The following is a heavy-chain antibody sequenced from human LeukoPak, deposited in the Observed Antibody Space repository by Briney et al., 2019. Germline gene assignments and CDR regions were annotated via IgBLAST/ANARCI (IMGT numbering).Heavy chain of an antibody. J-gene: IGHJ5*02. D-gene: IGHD3-3*01. CDR2: IYHCGST. V-gene: IGHV4-30-2*01. CDR3: ARAVFGVVPPRGWFDP. CDR1: GGSISSGGYS. Sequence: SETLSLTCAVSGGSISSGGYSWSWIRQPPGKGLEWIGYIYHCGSTYYDPSLKSRVTISVDRSKNQFSLKLSSVTAADTAVYYCARAVFGVVPPRGWFDPWGQGTLVTVSS.